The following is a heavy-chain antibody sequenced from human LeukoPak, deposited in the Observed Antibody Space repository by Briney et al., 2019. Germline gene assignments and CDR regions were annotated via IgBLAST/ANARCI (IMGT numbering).Heavy chain of an antibody. CDR2: IYYSGST. Sequence: SETLSLTCTVSGGSISSYYWGWIRQPPGKGLEWIGYIYYSGSTNYNPSLKSRVTISVDTSKNQFSLKLSSVTAADTAVYYCARAVDTAMVLDYWGQGTLVTVSS. CDR1: GGSISSYY. J-gene: IGHJ4*02. D-gene: IGHD5-18*01. CDR3: ARAVDTAMVLDY. V-gene: IGHV4-59*01.